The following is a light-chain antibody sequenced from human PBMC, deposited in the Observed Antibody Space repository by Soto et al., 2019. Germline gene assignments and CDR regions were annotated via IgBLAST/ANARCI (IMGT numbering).Light chain of an antibody. CDR2: VAS. CDR3: QQSYLTPQT. J-gene: IGKJ1*01. CDR1: QSISNY. V-gene: IGKV1-39*01. Sequence: DIQMTQSPSSLSASVGDRVTITCRTSQSISNYLNWYQQKPGKAPNLLIYVASNLQGGVPPRFSGSGSGKEFTLTISSLQPEDLATYYCQQSYLTPQTFGQGTKVEIK.